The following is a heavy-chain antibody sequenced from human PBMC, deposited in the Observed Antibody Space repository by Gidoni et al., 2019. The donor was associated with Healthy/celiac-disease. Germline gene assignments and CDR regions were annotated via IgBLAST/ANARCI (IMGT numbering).Heavy chain of an antibody. J-gene: IGHJ5*02. CDR3: ARVGGIVVVPAAMGWFDP. CDR2: LIPILGIA. CDR1: GGTFSSYT. D-gene: IGHD2-2*01. V-gene: IGHV1-69*02. Sequence: QVQLVQSGAEVKKPGSSVKVSCKASGGTFSSYTISWVRQAPGQGLEWMGRLIPILGIANYAQKFQGRVTITADKSTSTAYMELSSLRSEDTAVYYCARVGGIVVVPAAMGWFDPWGQGTLVTVSS.